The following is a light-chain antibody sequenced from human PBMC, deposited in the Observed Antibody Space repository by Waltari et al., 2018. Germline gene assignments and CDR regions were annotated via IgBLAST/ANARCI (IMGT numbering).Light chain of an antibody. CDR1: QTILSSSNNKNA. J-gene: IGKJ4*01. V-gene: IGKV4-1*01. CDR2: WAS. Sequence: DIVMTQSPDSLAVSLGERATINCKASQTILSSSNNKNALAWYQQKPGHPPKLLLYWASTRTSGVPDRFSGRGSETDFTLTISRLQADDVAVYYCQQYYSPPLTFGGGTKVEIK. CDR3: QQYYSPPLT.